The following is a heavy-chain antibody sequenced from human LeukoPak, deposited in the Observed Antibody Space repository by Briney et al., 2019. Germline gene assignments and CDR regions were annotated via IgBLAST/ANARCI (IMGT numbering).Heavy chain of an antibody. CDR3: ARGRYLTTLGGAAAGFLDY. CDR2: INHSGST. V-gene: IGHV4-34*01. Sequence: SETLSLTCGVYGGSFSGYYWNWIRQSPGKGLEWIGKINHSGSTNYNPSLKSRVTMSVDTSQKQFSLRLTSVTAADTAVYYCARGRYLTTLGGAAAGFLDYWGQGTLVTVSS. CDR1: GGSFSGYY. D-gene: IGHD6-13*01. J-gene: IGHJ4*02.